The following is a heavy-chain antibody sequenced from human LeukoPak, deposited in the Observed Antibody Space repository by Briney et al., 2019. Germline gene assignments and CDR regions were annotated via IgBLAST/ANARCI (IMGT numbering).Heavy chain of an antibody. Sequence: PSETLSLTCTVSGGSISNYYWSWIRQPPGKGLEWIGYIYYSGSTNYNPSLKSRVTISVDTSKNQFSLKLSSVTAADTAVYYCARDLRVATTSNYFDYWGQGTLVTVSS. V-gene: IGHV4-59*12. J-gene: IGHJ4*02. CDR1: GGSISNYY. CDR3: ARDLRVATTSNYFDY. D-gene: IGHD5-12*01. CDR2: IYYSGST.